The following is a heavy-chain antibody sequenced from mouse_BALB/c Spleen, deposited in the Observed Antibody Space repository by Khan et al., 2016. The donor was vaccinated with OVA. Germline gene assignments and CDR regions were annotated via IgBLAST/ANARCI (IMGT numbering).Heavy chain of an antibody. V-gene: IGHV1-7*01. CDR1: GYMFSSYW. CDR3: ASSGDGSLAY. J-gene: IGHJ3*01. CDR2: INPSSGYS. Sequence: LQQPGAELAKPGASVKMSCKASGYMFSSYWMNWVKQRPGQGLEWIGYINPSSGYSEYNQKFKDKATLTADKSSSTAYMQLSSLTSEDSAVYDCASSGDGSLAYWGQGTLFTVSA. D-gene: IGHD1-1*01.